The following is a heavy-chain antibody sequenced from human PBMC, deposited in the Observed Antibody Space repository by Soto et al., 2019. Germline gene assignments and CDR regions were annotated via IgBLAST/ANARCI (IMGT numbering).Heavy chain of an antibody. CDR2: ISGSVVST. D-gene: IGHD2-21*02. J-gene: IGHJ5*02. CDR3: AKVTEGTYNTHCLHP. Sequence: GGSLILSCSSSGVTFISDVVSVFLQAPVNGLEWVSVISGSVVSTYYSESVKGRFTISRDNSKNTLYLQMNSLRAEDTSVYYCAKVTEGTYNTHCLHPWGKRTLV. V-gene: IGHV3-23*01. CDR1: GVTFISDV.